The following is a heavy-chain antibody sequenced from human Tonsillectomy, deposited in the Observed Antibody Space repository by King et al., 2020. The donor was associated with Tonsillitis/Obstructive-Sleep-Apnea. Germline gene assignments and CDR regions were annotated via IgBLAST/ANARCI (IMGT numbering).Heavy chain of an antibody. J-gene: IGHJ5*02. CDR1: GFTFSSYA. CDR2: ISYDGSNK. Sequence: VQLVESGGGVVQPGRSLRLSCAASGFTFSSYAMHWVRQAPGKGLEWVAVISYDGSNKYYADSVKGRFTISRDNSKNTMYLQRNSLRAEDTAVYYCAGAWAGSVTIGSWGQGTLVTVSS. CDR3: AGAWAGSVTIGS. D-gene: IGHD4-17*01. V-gene: IGHV3-30*04.